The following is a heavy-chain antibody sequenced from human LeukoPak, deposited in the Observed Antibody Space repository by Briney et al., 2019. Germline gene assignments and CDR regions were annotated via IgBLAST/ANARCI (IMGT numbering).Heavy chain of an antibody. Sequence: GGSLRLSCAASGFTFSSYSMNWVRQAPGKGLEWVAFIRYDGSNKYYADSVKGRFTISRDNSKNTLYLQMNSLRAEDTAVYYCAKFGVGAPFNWGQGTLVTVSS. V-gene: IGHV3-30*02. D-gene: IGHD1-26*01. CDR1: GFTFSSYS. CDR2: IRYDGSNK. J-gene: IGHJ4*02. CDR3: AKFGVGAPFN.